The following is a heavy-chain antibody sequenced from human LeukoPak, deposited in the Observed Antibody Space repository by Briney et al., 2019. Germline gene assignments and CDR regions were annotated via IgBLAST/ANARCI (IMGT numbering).Heavy chain of an antibody. CDR1: GYSISSGYY. D-gene: IGHD3-10*01. CDR2: IYHSGST. V-gene: IGHV4-38-2*02. Sequence: PSETLSLTCTVSGYSISSGYYWGWIRQPPGKGLEWIGSIYHSGSTYYNPSLKSRVTISVDTSKNQFSLKLSSVTAADTAVYHCARVGYYGSGSYSSSDAFDIWGQGTMVTVSS. J-gene: IGHJ3*02. CDR3: ARVGYYGSGSYSSSDAFDI.